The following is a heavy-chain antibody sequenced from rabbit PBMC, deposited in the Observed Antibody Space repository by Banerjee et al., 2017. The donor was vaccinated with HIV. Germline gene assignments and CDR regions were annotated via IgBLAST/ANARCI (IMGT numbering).Heavy chain of an antibody. CDR1: GFTISSSYY. D-gene: IGHD4-1*01. Sequence: QSLEESGGDLVKPGASLTLTCTASGFTISSSYYLCWVRQAPGKGPEWIACIDTSRGSTYYASWAKGRFTISKTSSTTVTLQMTSLTAADTATYFCARNDYNSGWASNLWGQGTLVTVS. CDR3: ARNDYNSGWASNL. J-gene: IGHJ4*01. V-gene: IGHV1S40*01. CDR2: IDTSRGST.